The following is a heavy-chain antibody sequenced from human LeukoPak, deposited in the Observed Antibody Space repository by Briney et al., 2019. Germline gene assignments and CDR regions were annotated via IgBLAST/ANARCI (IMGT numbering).Heavy chain of an antibody. D-gene: IGHD3-16*01. Sequence: PGGSLRLSCAASGFTFTNYAMHWIRQAPGKGLEWVAAISYDGNKKYYAESVKGRFTVSRDNSKNTLSLQMDSLRVEDTAMYSCVRPKDVMITIGGLVEHWGQGTLVTVSS. CDR1: GFTFTNYA. CDR2: ISYDGNKK. V-gene: IGHV3-30-3*01. CDR3: VRPKDVMITIGGLVEH. J-gene: IGHJ5*02.